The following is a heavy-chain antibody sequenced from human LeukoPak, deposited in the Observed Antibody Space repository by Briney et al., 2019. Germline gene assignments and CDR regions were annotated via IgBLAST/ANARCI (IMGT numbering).Heavy chain of an antibody. Sequence: GGPLRLSCAASGFIFRNYWMSWVRQGPGEGPEWVANINQGGSEKYYVDSVKGRFTISRDNAKNSLDLQMNSLRVEDTAIYYCARLAVPPGNRGWYYEQWGQGTLVTVSS. CDR3: ARLAVPPGNRGWYYEQ. CDR1: GFIFRNYW. V-gene: IGHV3-7*03. CDR2: INQGGSEK. J-gene: IGHJ4*02. D-gene: IGHD2-2*01.